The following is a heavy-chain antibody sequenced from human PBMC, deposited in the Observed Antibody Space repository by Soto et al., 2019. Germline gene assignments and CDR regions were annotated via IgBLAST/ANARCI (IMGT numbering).Heavy chain of an antibody. D-gene: IGHD5-18*01. CDR1: GGSISSGDYY. Sequence: LSLTCTVSGGSISSGDYYWSWTRQPPGKGLEWIGYIYYSGSTYYNPSLKSRVTISVDTPKNQFSLKLSSVTAADTAVYYCARAGYSYGLGYYYGMDVWGQGTTVTVSS. CDR2: IYYSGST. V-gene: IGHV4-30-4*01. CDR3: ARAGYSYGLGYYYGMDV. J-gene: IGHJ6*02.